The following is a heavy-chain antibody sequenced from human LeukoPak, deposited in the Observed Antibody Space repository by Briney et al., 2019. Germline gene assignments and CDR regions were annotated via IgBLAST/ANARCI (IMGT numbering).Heavy chain of an antibody. Sequence: GASVKVSCKASGYTFTAYYIHWVRQAPGQGLEWMGWINPNSGGTKYAQKFQGRAPMTRDASIRTAYMELSSLRSEDTAVYYCASYGDYVGGFDYWGQGTLVTVSS. CDR2: INPNSGGT. D-gene: IGHD4-17*01. V-gene: IGHV1-2*02. J-gene: IGHJ4*02. CDR3: ASYGDYVGGFDY. CDR1: GYTFTAYY.